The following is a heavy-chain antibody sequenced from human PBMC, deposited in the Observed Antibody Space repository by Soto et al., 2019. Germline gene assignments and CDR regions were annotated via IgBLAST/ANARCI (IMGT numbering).Heavy chain of an antibody. CDR1: GGSFSGYY. Sequence: QVQLQQWGAGLLKPSETLSLTCAVYGGSFSGYYWSWIRQPPGKGLEWIGEINHSGSTNYNPSLKSRVTISVDTSKNQFSLKLSSVTAADTAVYYCARDSAVTTAFGYWGQGTLVTVSS. D-gene: IGHD4-17*01. J-gene: IGHJ4*02. V-gene: IGHV4-34*01. CDR2: INHSGST. CDR3: ARDSAVTTAFGY.